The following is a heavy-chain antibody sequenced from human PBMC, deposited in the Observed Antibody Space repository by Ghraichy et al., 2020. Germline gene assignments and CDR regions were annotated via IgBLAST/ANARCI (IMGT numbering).Heavy chain of an antibody. J-gene: IGHJ4*02. CDR3: ARGRTTGTTSPKNRRYFDY. V-gene: IGHV4-34*01. D-gene: IGHD1-1*01. CDR2: INHSGST. Sequence: SETLSLTCAVYGGSFSGYYWSWIRQPPGKGLEWIGEINHSGSTNYNPSLKSRVTISVDTSKNQFSLKLSSVTAADTAVYYCARGRTTGTTSPKNRRYFDYWGQGTLVTVSS. CDR1: GGSFSGYY.